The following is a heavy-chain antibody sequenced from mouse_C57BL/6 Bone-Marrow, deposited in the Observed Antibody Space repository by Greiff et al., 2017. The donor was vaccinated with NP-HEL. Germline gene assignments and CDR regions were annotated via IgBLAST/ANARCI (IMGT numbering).Heavy chain of an antibody. CDR2: IWSGGST. CDR3: ASQLTPYYFDY. D-gene: IGHD3-3*01. V-gene: IGHV2-2*01. CDR1: GFSFTSYG. J-gene: IGHJ2*01. Sequence: QVQLKQSGPGLVQPSQCLSITCTVSGFSFTSYGVHWVRQSPGKGLEWLGVIWSGGSTDYNAAFISRLSISKDNSKSHVFFKMNSLQADDTAIYYCASQLTPYYFDYWGQGTTLTVSS.